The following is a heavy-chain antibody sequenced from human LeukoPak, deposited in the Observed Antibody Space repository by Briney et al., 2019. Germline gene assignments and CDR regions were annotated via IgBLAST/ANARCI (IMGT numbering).Heavy chain of an antibody. J-gene: IGHJ4*02. V-gene: IGHV4-59*08. CDR1: GGSISSYF. CDR2: IYYSGST. CDR3: ARIDRAVAGTIDY. Sequence: TSETLSPTCTVSGGSISSYFWSWIRQPPGKGLEWIGYIYYSGSTNYNPSLKSRVTMSVDTSKNQFSLKLSSVTAADTAVYYCARIDRAVAGTIDYWGQGTLVTVSS. D-gene: IGHD6-19*01.